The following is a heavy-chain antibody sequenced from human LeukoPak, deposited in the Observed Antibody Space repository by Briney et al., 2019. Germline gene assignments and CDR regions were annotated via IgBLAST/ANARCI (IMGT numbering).Heavy chain of an antibody. D-gene: IGHD3-22*01. J-gene: IGHJ3*02. CDR2: IIPIFGTA. CDR3: AKRYYYDSSGYYSSAFDI. V-gene: IGHV1-69*05. Sequence: GASVKVSCEASGGTFSSYAISWVRQAPGQGLEWMGGIIPIFGTANYAQKFQGRVTITTDESTSTAYMELSSLRSEDTAVYYCAKRYYYDSSGYYSSAFDIWGQGTMVTVSS. CDR1: GGTFSSYA.